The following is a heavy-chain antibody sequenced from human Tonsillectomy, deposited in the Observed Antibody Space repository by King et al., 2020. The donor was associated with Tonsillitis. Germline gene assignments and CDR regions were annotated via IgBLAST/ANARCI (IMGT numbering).Heavy chain of an antibody. Sequence: QLVQSGAEVKKPGASVKVSCKASGYTFTGYYMHWVRQAPGQGLEWMGWINPNSGGTNYAQKFQGRFTMTRDTSISTAYMELSRLRSDDTAVYYCARGPSPAESMVRGVSFDYWGQGTLVTVSS. CDR3: ARGPSPAESMVRGVSFDY. D-gene: IGHD3-10*01. V-gene: IGHV1-2*02. CDR2: INPNSGGT. CDR1: GYTFTGYY. J-gene: IGHJ4*02.